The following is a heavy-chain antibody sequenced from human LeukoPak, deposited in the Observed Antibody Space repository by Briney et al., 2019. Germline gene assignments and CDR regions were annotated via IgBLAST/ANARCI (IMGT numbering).Heavy chain of an antibody. Sequence: GGSLRLSCAASGFTFSSYAMSWVRQAPGKGQELVSAISGSGGSRYYADSVKGRFTISRDTSKNTLYLQMNSLRAEDTAVYYCAKNVVVVLGATSLYFQHWGQGTLVTVSS. J-gene: IGHJ1*01. D-gene: IGHD2-15*01. V-gene: IGHV3-23*01. CDR1: GFTFSSYA. CDR3: AKNVVVVLGATSLYFQH. CDR2: ISGSGGSR.